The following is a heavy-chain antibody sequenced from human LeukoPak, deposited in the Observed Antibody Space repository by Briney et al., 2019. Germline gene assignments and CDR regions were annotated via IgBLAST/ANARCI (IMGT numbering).Heavy chain of an antibody. D-gene: IGHD2-2*02. CDR3: ARDGVVVVPAAIQRWFDP. CDR1: GYTFTSYG. J-gene: IGHJ5*02. CDR2: ISAYKGNT. V-gene: IGHV1-18*01. Sequence: ASVKVSCKASGYTFTSYGISWVRQAPGQGLEWMGLISAYKGNTNYAQKLQGRVTITTDTSTSTAYMELRSLRSDDTAVYYCARDGVVVVPAAIQRWFDPWGQGTLVTVSS.